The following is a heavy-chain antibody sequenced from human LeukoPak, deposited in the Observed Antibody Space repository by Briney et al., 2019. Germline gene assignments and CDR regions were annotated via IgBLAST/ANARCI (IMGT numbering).Heavy chain of an antibody. Sequence: VASVTVSCKASGGTFSSYAISWVRQAPGQGLEWMGRIIPILGIANYAQKFQGRVTITADKSTSTAYMELSSLRSEDTAVYYCASTIGADPYYFDYWGQGTLVTVSS. J-gene: IGHJ4*02. CDR3: ASTIGADPYYFDY. D-gene: IGHD3-3*01. V-gene: IGHV1-69*04. CDR1: GGTFSSYA. CDR2: IIPILGIA.